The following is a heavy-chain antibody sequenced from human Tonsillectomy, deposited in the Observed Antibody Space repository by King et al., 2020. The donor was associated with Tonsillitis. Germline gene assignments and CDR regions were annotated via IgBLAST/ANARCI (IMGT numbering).Heavy chain of an antibody. CDR2: ISWNSGSI. Sequence: VQLVESGGGLVQPGRSLRLSCAASGFTFDDYAMHWVRQRPGKGLEWVSGISWNSGSIVYADSVKGRFTISRDNAKNSLYLQMNSLRAEDTALYYCAKVMFRGYSYGYWGIVDYWGQGTLVTVSS. CDR1: GFTFDDYA. CDR3: AKVMFRGYSYGYWGIVDY. D-gene: IGHD5-18*01. J-gene: IGHJ4*02. V-gene: IGHV3-9*01.